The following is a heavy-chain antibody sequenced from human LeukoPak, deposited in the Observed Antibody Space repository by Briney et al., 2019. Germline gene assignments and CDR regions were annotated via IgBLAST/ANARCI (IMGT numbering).Heavy chain of an antibody. Sequence: PSETLSLTCTVSGGSISSYYWSWIRQPPGKGLEWIGYIYYSGSTNYNPSLKSRVTISVDTSKNQFSLKLSSVTAADTAVYYCARGRGRGVPAAPPGYWGQGTLVTVSS. J-gene: IGHJ4*02. V-gene: IGHV4-59*12. D-gene: IGHD2-2*01. CDR2: IYYSGST. CDR3: ARGRGRGVPAAPPGY. CDR1: GGSISSYY.